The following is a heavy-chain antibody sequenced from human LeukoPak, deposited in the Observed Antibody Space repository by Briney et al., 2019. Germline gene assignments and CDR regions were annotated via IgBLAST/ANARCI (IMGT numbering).Heavy chain of an antibody. CDR3: ARANPSYYDYVWGSYRPLLDY. J-gene: IGHJ4*02. V-gene: IGHV3-23*01. Sequence: PGGSLRLSCAASGFTFSSYAMSWVRQAPGKGLEWVSAISGSGGSTYYADSVKGRFTISRDNSKNTLYLQMNSLRAEDTAVYYCARANPSYYDYVWGSYRPLLDYWGQGTLVTVSS. D-gene: IGHD3-16*02. CDR2: ISGSGGST. CDR1: GFTFSSYA.